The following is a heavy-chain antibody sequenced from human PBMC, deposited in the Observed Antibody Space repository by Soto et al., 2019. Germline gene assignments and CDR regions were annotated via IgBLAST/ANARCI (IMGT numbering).Heavy chain of an antibody. CDR3: XRXXXYXXXXCXERPEQYFQH. J-gene: IGHJ1*01. CDR2: INPSGGST. Sequence: QVQLVQSGAEVKKPGASVKVSCKASGYTFTSYYMHWVRQAPGQGLEWMGIINPSGGSTSYAQKFRGRVTMTRDTSTSTVYMELSSLXXXDTXXXXXXRXXXYXXXXCXERPEQYFQHWGQGTLVTVSS. D-gene: IGHD1-1*01. CDR1: GYTFTSYY. V-gene: IGHV1-46*01.